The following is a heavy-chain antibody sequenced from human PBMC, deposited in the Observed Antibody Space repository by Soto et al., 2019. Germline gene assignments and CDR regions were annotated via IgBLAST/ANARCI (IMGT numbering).Heavy chain of an antibody. CDR3: ARDIYYDSSCYRFDY. Sequence: QVQLQEAGPGLVKPSETLSLTCTVSGGSISSYYWSWIRQPAGKGLEVIGRIYTSGSTNYNPSLKSRVTMLVDTSTNQFSLMLSSVTAADTAVYYCARDIYYDSSCYRFDYWGQGTLVTVSS. D-gene: IGHD3-22*01. V-gene: IGHV4-4*07. CDR2: IYTSGST. J-gene: IGHJ4*02. CDR1: GGSISSYY.